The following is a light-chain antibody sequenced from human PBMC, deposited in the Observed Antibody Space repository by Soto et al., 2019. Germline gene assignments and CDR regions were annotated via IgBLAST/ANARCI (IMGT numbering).Light chain of an antibody. CDR3: QQYGTSPFT. CDR1: ESVSSNY. J-gene: IGKJ3*01. CDR2: GAS. Sequence: EIVLTQSPGTLSLSPGEAATLSCRASESVSSNYLAWYQQKPGQPPRLLIYGASSRATGIPDRFSGSGSGTDFTLIISRLEPEDFAVFYCQQYGTSPFTFGPGTKVDIK. V-gene: IGKV3-20*01.